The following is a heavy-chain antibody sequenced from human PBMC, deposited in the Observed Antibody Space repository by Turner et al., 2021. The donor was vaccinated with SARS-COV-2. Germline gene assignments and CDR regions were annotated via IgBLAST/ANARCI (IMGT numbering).Heavy chain of an antibody. Sequence: EVQLVESGGGLVQPGRSLRLSCTASGLTFGGYAMSWVRQAPGKGLEWVGFIRSKAYGGTTQYAASVKGRFTISRDDSKSIAYLQMNSLKTEDTAVYFCTRVKYCSGGSCYWYYFDYWGQGTLVTVSS. D-gene: IGHD2-15*01. J-gene: IGHJ4*02. CDR1: GLTFGGYA. CDR3: TRVKYCSGGSCYWYYFDY. V-gene: IGHV3-49*04. CDR2: IRSKAYGGTT.